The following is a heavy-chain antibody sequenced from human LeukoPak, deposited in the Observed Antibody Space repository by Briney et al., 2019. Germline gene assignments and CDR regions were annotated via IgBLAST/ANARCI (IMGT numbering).Heavy chain of an antibody. V-gene: IGHV3-23*01. D-gene: IGHD6-19*01. CDR2: ISGSGGST. Sequence: GGSLRLSCAASGFTFSSYAMSWVRQAPGKGLEWVSAISGSGGSTYYADSVKGRFTISRDNSKSTLYLQMNSLRAEDTAVYYCAKDREIAVAGPDAFDIWGQGTMVTVSS. CDR3: AKDREIAVAGPDAFDI. CDR1: GFTFSSYA. J-gene: IGHJ3*02.